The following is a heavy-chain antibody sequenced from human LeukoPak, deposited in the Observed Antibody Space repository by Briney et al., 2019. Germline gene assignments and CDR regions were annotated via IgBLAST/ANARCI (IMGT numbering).Heavy chain of an antibody. CDR3: VRAFCSGATCYSMDY. D-gene: IGHD2-15*01. J-gene: IGHJ4*02. CDR2: ISSDGSNK. CDR1: GFTFSSYA. V-gene: IGHV3-30*04. Sequence: PGGSLRLSCAASGFTFSSYAMHWVRLAPGKGLEWVAVISSDGSNKYYADSVKGRFTISRDNAKNTLYLQMNSLRAEDTAVYYCVRAFCSGATCYSMDYWGQGTLVTVSS.